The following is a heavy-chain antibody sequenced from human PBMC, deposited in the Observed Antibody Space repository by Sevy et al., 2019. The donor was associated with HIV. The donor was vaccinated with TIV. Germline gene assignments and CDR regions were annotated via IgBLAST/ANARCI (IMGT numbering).Heavy chain of an antibody. V-gene: IGHV3-15*01. Sequence: GGSLRLSCAASGFTFYYAWMSWVRQAPGKGVEWVGRIKSKADGGTTEYAAAVKGRFTNSRDDSKNTLYLQMNSLKTEDKAIYYCSTDPIIVLLVTDGMDVWGQGTTVTVSS. CDR2: IKSKADGGTT. CDR1: GFTFYYAW. D-gene: IGHD2-8*02. J-gene: IGHJ6*02. CDR3: STDPIIVLLVTDGMDV.